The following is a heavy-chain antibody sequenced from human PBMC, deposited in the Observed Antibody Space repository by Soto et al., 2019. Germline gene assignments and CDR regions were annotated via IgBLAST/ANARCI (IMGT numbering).Heavy chain of an antibody. CDR3: ARVPDV. J-gene: IGHJ6*02. Sequence: ASETLSLTCAVSGGSISSGGYSWTWIRQPPGKGLEWIGYIYHSGSTYYSPSLKSRVTISVDRSKNQFSLKLNSVTAADTAVYYCARVPDVWGQGTTVTVSS. CDR2: IYHSGST. CDR1: GGSISSGGYS. V-gene: IGHV4-30-2*01.